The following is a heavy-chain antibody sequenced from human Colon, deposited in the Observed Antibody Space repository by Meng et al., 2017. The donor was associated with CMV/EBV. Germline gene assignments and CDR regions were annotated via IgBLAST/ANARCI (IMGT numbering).Heavy chain of an antibody. V-gene: IGHV1-18*01. D-gene: IGHD3-3*01. CDR1: GYTFSNYG. CDR3: ARVIQSSGVVISPFNY. J-gene: IGHJ4*02. Sequence: ASVKVSCKASGYTFSNYGMSWVRQAPGQGLEWLGWINADNGDTNYAQKAQDRVTMTTDTSTSTAYMELRSLRSDDTAVYYCARVIQSSGVVISPFNYWGQGTMVTVSS. CDR2: INADNGDT.